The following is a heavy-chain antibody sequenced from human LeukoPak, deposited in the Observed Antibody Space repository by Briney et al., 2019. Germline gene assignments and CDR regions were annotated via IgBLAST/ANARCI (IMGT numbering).Heavy chain of an antibody. D-gene: IGHD1-26*01. J-gene: IGHJ4*02. CDR1: GFTFSSYA. CDR3: AKDVVGATGGGFDY. V-gene: IGHV3-23*01. Sequence: GGSLRLSCAASGFTFSSYAMSWVRQAPGKGLEWVSAISGSGGSTYYADSVKGRFTISRDNAKNSLYLQMNSLRAEDTALYYCAKDVVGATGGGFDYWGQGTLVTVSS. CDR2: ISGSGGST.